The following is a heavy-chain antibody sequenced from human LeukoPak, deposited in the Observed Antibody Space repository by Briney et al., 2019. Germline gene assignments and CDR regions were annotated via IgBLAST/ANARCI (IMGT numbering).Heavy chain of an antibody. CDR2: IRSKPYGGTP. CDR1: GFTFGDYG. Sequence: GRSLRLSCTASGFTFGDYGMTWFRQAPGKGLEWVGFIRSKPYGGTPEYAASVKGRFSISRDDSKSIAYLQMSSLETEDTAVYYCARGILTGGRYYFDYWGQGTLVTVSS. J-gene: IGHJ4*02. D-gene: IGHD3-9*01. V-gene: IGHV3-49*03. CDR3: ARGILTGGRYYFDY.